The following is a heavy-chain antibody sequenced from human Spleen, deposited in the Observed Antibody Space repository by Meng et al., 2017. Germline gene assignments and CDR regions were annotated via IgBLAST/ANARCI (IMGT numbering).Heavy chain of an antibody. D-gene: IGHD1-26*01. CDR2: INHSGST. J-gene: IGHJ5*02. CDR1: GGYFSDYY. V-gene: IGHV4-34*01. CDR3: ARAGGWFDT. Sequence: EGWGEQPLESLGILSPTCVVFGGYFSDYYGRGSRQPPGEGLEWIGEINHSGSTDYNPSLESRATKSVDTYKNNLSLKLRSVTAADTAVYYCARAGGWFDTRGQGSLVTVSS.